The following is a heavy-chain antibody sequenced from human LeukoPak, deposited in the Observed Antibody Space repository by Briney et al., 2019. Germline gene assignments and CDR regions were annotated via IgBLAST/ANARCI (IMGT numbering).Heavy chain of an antibody. J-gene: IGHJ6*03. V-gene: IGHV3-21*01. Sequence: GGSLRLSCAASGFTFSSYSMNWVRQAPGKGLEWVSSISSSSSYIYYADSVKGRFTISRDNAKNSLYLQMNSLRAEDTAVYYCARGDCSSTSCYIGPYYMDVWGKGTTVTISS. CDR1: GFTFSSYS. CDR2: ISSSSSYI. D-gene: IGHD2-2*02. CDR3: ARGDCSSTSCYIGPYYMDV.